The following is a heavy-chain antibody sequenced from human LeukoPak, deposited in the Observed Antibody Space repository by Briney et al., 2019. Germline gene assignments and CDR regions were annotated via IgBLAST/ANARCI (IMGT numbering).Heavy chain of an antibody. CDR3: AKPGYSGSCLDY. D-gene: IGHD1-26*01. CDR1: GFTFSSYS. Sequence: GGSLRLSCAASGFTFSSYSMNWVRQAPGKGLEWVSSISSSSSYIYYADSVKGRFTISRDNAKNSLYLQMNSLRAEDTAVYYCAKPGYSGSCLDYWGQGTLVTVSS. V-gene: IGHV3-21*04. CDR2: ISSSSSYI. J-gene: IGHJ4*02.